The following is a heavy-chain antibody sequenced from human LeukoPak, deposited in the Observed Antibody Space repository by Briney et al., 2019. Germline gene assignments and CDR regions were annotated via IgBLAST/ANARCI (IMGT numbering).Heavy chain of an antibody. J-gene: IGHJ5*02. CDR3: ARGGRPVRGPKPTSTNWFDP. CDR1: GYTFTSYD. V-gene: IGHV1-8*01. D-gene: IGHD3-10*01. CDR2: MNPNSGNT. Sequence: GASVKVSCKASGYTFTSYDINWVRQATGQGLEWMGWMNPNSGNTGSAQKFQGRVTMTRNTSISTAYMELSSLRSEDTAVYYCARGGRPVRGPKPTSTNWFDPWGQGTLVTVSS.